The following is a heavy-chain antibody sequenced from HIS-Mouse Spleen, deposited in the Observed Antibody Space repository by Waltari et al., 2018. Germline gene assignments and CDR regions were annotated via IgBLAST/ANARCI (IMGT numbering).Heavy chain of an antibody. D-gene: IGHD1-1*01. J-gene: IGHJ3*02. Sequence: EVQLVESGGGLVQPGGSLRLSCAASGFTFSSYSMNWVRQAPGKGLEWVSYISSSSSTIYYADSVKGRFTISRDNAKNSLYLQMNSLRAEDTAVYYCARGPQGIWNAFDIWGQGTMVTVSS. V-gene: IGHV3-48*01. CDR2: ISSSSSTI. CDR1: GFTFSSYS. CDR3: ARGPQGIWNAFDI.